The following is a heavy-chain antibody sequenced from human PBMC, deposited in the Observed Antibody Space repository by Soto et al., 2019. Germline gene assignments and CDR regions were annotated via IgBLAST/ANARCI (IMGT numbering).Heavy chain of an antibody. D-gene: IGHD2-2*01. J-gene: IGHJ5*02. CDR1: GYTFTSYY. CDR2: INPSGGST. Sequence: ASVKVSCKASGYTFTSYYMHWVRQAPGQGLEWMGIINPSGGSTSYAQKFQGRVTMTRDTSTSTVYMELSSLRSEDTAVYYCARDQGDIVVVPDAFPLYNWFDPWGQGTLVTVSS. CDR3: ARDQGDIVVVPDAFPLYNWFDP. V-gene: IGHV1-46*01.